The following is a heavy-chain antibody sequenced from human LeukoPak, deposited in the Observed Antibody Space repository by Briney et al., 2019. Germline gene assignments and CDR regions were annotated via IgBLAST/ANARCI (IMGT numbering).Heavy chain of an antibody. CDR1: GYTFTSYG. V-gene: IGHV1-18*01. CDR3: ARDLGWRDSSGSSDY. D-gene: IGHD3-22*01. Sequence: ASVKVSCKASGYTFTSYGISWVRQAPGQGLEWMGWISAYNGNTNYAQKLQGRVTMTTDTSTSTAYMELRSLRSDDTAVYYCARDLGWRDSSGSSDYWGQGTLVTVSS. CDR2: ISAYNGNT. J-gene: IGHJ4*02.